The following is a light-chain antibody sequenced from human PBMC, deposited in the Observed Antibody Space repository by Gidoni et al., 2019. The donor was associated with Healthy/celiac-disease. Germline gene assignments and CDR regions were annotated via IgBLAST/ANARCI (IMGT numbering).Light chain of an antibody. CDR2: DAS. CDR3: QQDNSYSPT. J-gene: IGKJ1*01. Sequence: DIQMTQSPSPLSASVGDRVTITCRASQSISSWLGWYQQKPGKAPKLLIYDASSLESGVPSRFSGSGSGTEFTLTISSLQPDDFATYYCQQDNSYSPTFGQGTKVEIK. V-gene: IGKV1-5*01. CDR1: QSISSW.